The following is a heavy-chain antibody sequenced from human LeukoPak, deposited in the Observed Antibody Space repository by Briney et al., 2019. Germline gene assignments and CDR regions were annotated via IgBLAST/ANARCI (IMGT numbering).Heavy chain of an antibody. Sequence: SETLSLTCTVSGGSISSSSYSWGWIRQPPGKGLEWIGSIYSSGSTYYKSSLKSRVTISVDTPKNQFSLKLSSVTAADTAMYYCARYYDMLTAFDYWGQGTLVTVSS. CDR2: IYSSGST. CDR1: GGSISSSSYS. CDR3: ARYYDMLTAFDY. V-gene: IGHV4-39*01. D-gene: IGHD3-9*01. J-gene: IGHJ4*02.